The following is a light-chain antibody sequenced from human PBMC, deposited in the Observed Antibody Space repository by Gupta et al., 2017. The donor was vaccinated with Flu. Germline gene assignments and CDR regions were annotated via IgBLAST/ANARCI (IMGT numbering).Light chain of an antibody. CDR3: QTWGTGIRV. CDR1: SGHSSYA. CDR2: LNSDGSH. V-gene: IGLV4-69*01. J-gene: IGLJ3*02. Sequence: VKLTCTLSSGHSSYAIAWHQQQPEKGPRYLMKLNSDGSHRKGDGIPDRFSGSSSGAERYLTISSLQSEDEADYYCQTWGTGIRVFGGGTKLTVL.